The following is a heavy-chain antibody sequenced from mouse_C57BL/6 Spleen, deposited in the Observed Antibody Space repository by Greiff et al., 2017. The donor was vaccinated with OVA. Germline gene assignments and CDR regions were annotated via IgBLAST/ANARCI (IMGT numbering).Heavy chain of an antibody. D-gene: IGHD3-2*02. CDR3: ARADQATRYFDY. V-gene: IGHV1-52*01. J-gene: IGHJ2*01. CDR2: IDPSDSET. CDR1: GYTFTSYW. Sequence: VQLQQPGAELVRPGSSVKLSCKASGYTFTSYWMHWVKQRPIQGLEWIGNIDPSDSETHYNQKFKDKATLTVDKSSSTAYMQLSSLTSEDSAVYYWARADQATRYFDYWGQGTTLTVSS.